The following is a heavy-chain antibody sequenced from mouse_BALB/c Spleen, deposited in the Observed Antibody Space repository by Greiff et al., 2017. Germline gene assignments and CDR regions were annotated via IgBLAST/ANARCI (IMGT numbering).Heavy chain of an antibody. J-gene: IGHJ4*01. CDR1: GYAFSSSW. V-gene: IGHV1-82*01. CDR2: IYPGDGDT. CDR3: ARKYGNNYYAMDY. D-gene: IGHD2-10*02. Sequence: QVQLQQSGPELVKPGASVKISCKASGYAFSSSWMNWVKQRPGQGLEWIGRIYPGDGDTNYNGKFKGKATLTADKSSSTGYMQLSRLTSVDSAVYFCARKYGNNYYAMDYWGQGTSVTVSS.